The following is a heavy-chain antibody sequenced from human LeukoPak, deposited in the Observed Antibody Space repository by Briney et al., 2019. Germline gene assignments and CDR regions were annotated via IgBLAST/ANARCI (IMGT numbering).Heavy chain of an antibody. J-gene: IGHJ4*02. V-gene: IGHV3-23*01. D-gene: IGHD3-10*01. CDR1: GFTFRTYA. Sequence: GGSLRLSCAASGFTFRTYAMSWVRQAPGKGLEWVLAISGSGGNTYYADSVKGRFTISRDNSKNTLYLQMNSLRAEDTAVYYCAKEESGPRVDYWGQGTLVTVSS. CDR2: ISGSGGNT. CDR3: AKEESGPRVDY.